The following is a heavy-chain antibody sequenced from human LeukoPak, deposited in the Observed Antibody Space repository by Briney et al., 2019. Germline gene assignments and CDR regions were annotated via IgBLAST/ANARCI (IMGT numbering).Heavy chain of an antibody. D-gene: IGHD6-6*01. J-gene: IGHJ4*02. CDR3: ARSYSSSRGTFDY. Sequence: GGSLRLSCAASGFTFSTYSMNWVRQAPGKGLEWVSSITSSSSYIYYADSVKGRFTISRDNAKNSLYLQMNSLRAEDTAVYYCARSYSSSRGTFDYWGQGTLVTVSS. V-gene: IGHV3-21*01. CDR2: ITSSSSYI. CDR1: GFTFSTYS.